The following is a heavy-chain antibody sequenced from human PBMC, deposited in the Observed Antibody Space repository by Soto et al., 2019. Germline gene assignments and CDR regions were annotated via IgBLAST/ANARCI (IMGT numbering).Heavy chain of an antibody. J-gene: IGHJ4*02. D-gene: IGHD3-16*01. CDR2: IDSSTTTI. V-gene: IGHV3-48*02. CDR1: GFTFSIFS. CDR3: ARQTRNYHSSNFDY. Sequence: GGSLRLSCAASGFTFSIFSMNWVGQAPGKGLEWVSYIDSSTTTIYYADSVKGRFTISRDNAKSSLYLQMNSLRDEDTAVYYCARQTRNYHSSNFDYWGLGTLVTVSS.